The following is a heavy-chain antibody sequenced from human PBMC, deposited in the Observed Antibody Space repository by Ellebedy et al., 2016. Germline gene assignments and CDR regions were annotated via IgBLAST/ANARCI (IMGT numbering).Heavy chain of an antibody. V-gene: IGHV3-74*01. D-gene: IGHD1-26*01. J-gene: IGHJ4*02. Sequence: GESLKISCAASGFTFSNYSMNWVRQAPGKGLVWVSRINSDGSSTSYADSVKGRFTISRDNAKNTLYLQMNSLRAEDTAVYYCARLGGREGATSDYWGQGTLVIVSS. CDR3: ARLGGREGATSDY. CDR1: GFTFSNYS. CDR2: INSDGSST.